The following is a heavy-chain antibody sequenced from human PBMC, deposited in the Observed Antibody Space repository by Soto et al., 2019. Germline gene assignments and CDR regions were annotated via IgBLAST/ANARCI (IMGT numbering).Heavy chain of an antibody. Sequence: SVKVSCKASGFTFTSSAVQWVRQARGQRLEWIGWIVVGSGNTNYAQKFQERVTITRDMSTSTAYMELSSLRSEDTAVYYCAADHCSGGSCYSFDYWGQGTLVTVTS. CDR2: IVVGSGNT. D-gene: IGHD2-15*01. J-gene: IGHJ4*02. CDR3: AADHCSGGSCYSFDY. CDR1: GFTFTSSA. V-gene: IGHV1-58*01.